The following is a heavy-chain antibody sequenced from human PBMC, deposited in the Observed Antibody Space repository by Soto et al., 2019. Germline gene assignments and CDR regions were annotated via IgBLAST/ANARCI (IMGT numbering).Heavy chain of an antibody. V-gene: IGHV3-23*01. J-gene: IGHJ4*02. CDR2: ISGGGGST. Sequence: EVQLLESGGGLVQPGGSLRLSCAASGFIFSSYALNWVRQAPGKGLEWVSSISGGGGSTNYADSVKGRFTISRDNSKNTLYLQLNSLRAEDTALYYCASAFYGSGSYWGFDYWGQGTLFTVSS. CDR1: GFIFSSYA. D-gene: IGHD3-10*01. CDR3: ASAFYGSGSYWGFDY.